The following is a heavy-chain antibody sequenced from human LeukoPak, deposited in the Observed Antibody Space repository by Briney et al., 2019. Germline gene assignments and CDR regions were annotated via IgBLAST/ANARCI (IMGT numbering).Heavy chain of an antibody. D-gene: IGHD6-19*01. CDR1: GFTFSKYW. J-gene: IGHJ4*02. V-gene: IGHV3-74*01. Sequence: GGCLRLSCAASGFTFSKYWMLWVRQAPGKGLESVSRINTDGTVTTYAASVKGRFPVSRNHADNTMFLQMNSVRDQDTAVYYCATKQWLAPPPDSWGQGTPVTVSS. CDR3: ATKQWLAPPPDS. CDR2: INTDGTVT.